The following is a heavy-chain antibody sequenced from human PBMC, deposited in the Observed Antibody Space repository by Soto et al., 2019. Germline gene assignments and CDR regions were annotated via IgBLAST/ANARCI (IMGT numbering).Heavy chain of an antibody. CDR2: IYSGGST. V-gene: IGHV3-53*01. D-gene: IGHD3-22*01. CDR1: GFTVSSNY. CDR3: ARVRPLEYYYDSSGSFDP. J-gene: IGHJ5*02. Sequence: GGSLRLSCAASGFTVSSNYMSWVRQAPGKGLEWVSVIYSGGSTYYADSVKGRFTISRDNSKNTLYLQMNSLRAEDTAVYYCARVRPLEYYYDSSGSFDPWGQGTLVTVPS.